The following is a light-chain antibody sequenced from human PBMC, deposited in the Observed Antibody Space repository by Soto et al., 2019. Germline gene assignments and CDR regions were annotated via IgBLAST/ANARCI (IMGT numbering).Light chain of an antibody. J-gene: IGKJ5*01. CDR1: QTISTY. Sequence: DIQMTQSPSSLSASVGDRVTITCRASQTISTYLNWYQQRPGQAPNLLIYASSSLQSGVPPRFSGGGSGTDFTLTISSLQPEDFATYYCQQTYSIPITFGQGTRLEIK. CDR2: ASS. CDR3: QQTYSIPIT. V-gene: IGKV1-39*01.